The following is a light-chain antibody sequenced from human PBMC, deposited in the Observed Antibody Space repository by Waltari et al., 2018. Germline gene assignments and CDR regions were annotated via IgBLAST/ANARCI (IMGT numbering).Light chain of an antibody. CDR2: YAT. CDR3: QQYHSSPFT. CDR1: QSINNY. V-gene: IGKV1-33*01. Sequence: DIQMTQSPSPLSVSIGDRVTITCRASQSINNYLTWYRQRPGKAPESLIYYATNLATVVPSRFTGSRSGTEYTLTISSLQAEDVATYYCQQYHSSPFTFGPGTKLDIK. J-gene: IGKJ3*01.